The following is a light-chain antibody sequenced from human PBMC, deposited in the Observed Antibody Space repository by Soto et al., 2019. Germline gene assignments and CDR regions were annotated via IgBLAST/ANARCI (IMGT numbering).Light chain of an antibody. CDR1: SSDVGAYDY. Sequence: QSMRTEPGSVAGFPGQSITISYTGTSSDVGAYDYVSWYQQHPDKVPKLLIYDVNNRPSGVSNRFSGSKSGNTASLTIAGLQAEDEADYYCNSFTSGSTHVFGTGTKVTVL. CDR3: NSFTSGSTHV. J-gene: IGLJ1*01. V-gene: IGLV2-14*03. CDR2: DVN.